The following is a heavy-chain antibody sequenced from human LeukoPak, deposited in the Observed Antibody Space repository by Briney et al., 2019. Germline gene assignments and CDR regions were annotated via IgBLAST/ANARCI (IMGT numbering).Heavy chain of an antibody. CDR3: ARTPWGFFDY. CDR1: GGSISSGSYY. V-gene: IGHV4-61*02. Sequence: SETLSLTCTVSGGSISSGSYYWSWIRQPAGKGLEWIGRIYTSGSTNYNPSLKSRVTISVDMSKNQFSLKLSSVTAADTAVYYCARTPWGFFDYWGQGTLVTVSS. CDR2: IYTSGST. D-gene: IGHD7-27*01. J-gene: IGHJ4*02.